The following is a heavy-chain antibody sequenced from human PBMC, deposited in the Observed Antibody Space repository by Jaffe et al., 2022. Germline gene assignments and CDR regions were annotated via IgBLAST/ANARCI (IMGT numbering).Heavy chain of an antibody. CDR3: TRGTATAIMG. D-gene: IGHD3-16*01. J-gene: IGHJ4*02. Sequence: EVQLVESGGGLVQPGRSLRLSCTASGFTFGDYAMSWVRQAPGKGLEWVGFIRSKAYGGTTEYAASVKGRFTISRDDSKSIAYLQMNSLKTEDTAVYYCTRGTATAIMGWGQGTLVTVSS. V-gene: IGHV3-49*04. CDR2: IRSKAYGGTT. CDR1: GFTFGDYA.